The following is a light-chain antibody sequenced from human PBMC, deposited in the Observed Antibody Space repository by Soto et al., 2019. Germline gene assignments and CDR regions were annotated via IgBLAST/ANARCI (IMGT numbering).Light chain of an antibody. Sequence: QSVLTQPPSLSAAPGETVAISCSGSSSNIGRGYVYWYQQFPGTAPRLLIYDDSKRPSGIPDGFSGSKSGTSVTLGITGLQTEDEAHYYCGTWDSGLSAVVVGGGTKLTVL. CDR2: DDS. V-gene: IGLV1-51*01. J-gene: IGLJ2*01. CDR3: GTWDSGLSAVV. CDR1: SSNIGRGY.